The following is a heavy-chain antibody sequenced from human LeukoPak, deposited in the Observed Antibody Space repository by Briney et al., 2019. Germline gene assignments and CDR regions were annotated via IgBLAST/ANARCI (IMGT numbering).Heavy chain of an antibody. J-gene: IGHJ5*02. D-gene: IGHD4-11*01. CDR1: GGTFTSYD. Sequence: ASVKVSCKASGGTFTSYDINWVRQATGQGLEWMGWMNPNSGNTGYAQKFQGRVTMTRNTSISTAYMELSSLRSEDTAVYYCARGRFNTVRSSLDPWGQGTLVTVSS. V-gene: IGHV1-8*01. CDR2: MNPNSGNT. CDR3: ARGRFNTVRSSLDP.